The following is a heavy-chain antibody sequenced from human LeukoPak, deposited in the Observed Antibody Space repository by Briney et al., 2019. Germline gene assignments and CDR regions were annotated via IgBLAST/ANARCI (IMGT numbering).Heavy chain of an antibody. J-gene: IGHJ4*02. CDR3: ARGIVGAPVDY. Sequence: PGGSLRLSCAASGFTVSSNYMSWVRQAPGKGLEWVSVIYSGGSTYYADSVKGRFTISRDNSKNTLYLQMNSLRAEDTAVYYCARGIVGAPVDYWGQGTPVTVSS. V-gene: IGHV3-53*01. CDR2: IYSGGST. D-gene: IGHD1-26*01. CDR1: GFTVSSNY.